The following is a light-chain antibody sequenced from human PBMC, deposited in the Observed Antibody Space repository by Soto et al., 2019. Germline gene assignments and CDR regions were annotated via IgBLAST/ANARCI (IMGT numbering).Light chain of an antibody. CDR3: SSYAGNNNYV. V-gene: IGLV2-8*01. Sequence: QSALTQPPSASGSPGQSVTISCTGTSSDVGGYNYVSWYQQHPGKAPKLMIYEVSKRPSGVPDRFSGSKSGSTASLTVSGLQAEDEADYYCSSYAGNNNYVFGIGTKLTVL. CDR1: SSDVGGYNY. J-gene: IGLJ1*01. CDR2: EVS.